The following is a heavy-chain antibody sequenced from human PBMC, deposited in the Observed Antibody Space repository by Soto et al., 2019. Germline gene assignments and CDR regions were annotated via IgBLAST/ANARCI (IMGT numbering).Heavy chain of an antibody. Sequence: EVQLVESGGGLVKPGGSLRLSCAASGFTFSNAWMSWVRQAPGKGLEWVGRIKSKTDGGTTDYAAPVKGRFTISRDDSKNTLYLQMNSLKTEDTAVYYCQSALVTVSFWDYGMAVWGQGTTVTVSS. D-gene: IGHD4-17*01. V-gene: IGHV3-15*01. J-gene: IGHJ6*02. CDR1: GFTFSNAW. CDR2: IKSKTDGGTT. CDR3: QSALVTVSFWDYGMAV.